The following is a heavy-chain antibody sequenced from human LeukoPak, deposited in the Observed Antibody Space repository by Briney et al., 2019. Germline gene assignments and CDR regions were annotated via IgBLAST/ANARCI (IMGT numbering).Heavy chain of an antibody. CDR1: GGSISSSSYY. CDR3: APHYYDSSGFGPNWFDP. D-gene: IGHD3-22*01. V-gene: IGHV4-39*07. J-gene: IGHJ5*02. CDR2: IYYSGST. Sequence: SETLSLTCTVSGGSISSSSYYWGWIRQPPGKGLEWIGSIYYSGSTYYNPSLKSRVTISVDTSKNQFSLKLSSVTAADTAVYYCAPHYYDSSGFGPNWFDPWGQGTLVTVSS.